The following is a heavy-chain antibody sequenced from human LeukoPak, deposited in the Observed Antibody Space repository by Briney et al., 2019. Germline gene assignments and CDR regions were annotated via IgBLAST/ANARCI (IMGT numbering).Heavy chain of an antibody. CDR3: TTAVWWFKYFDY. V-gene: IGHV3-15*01. Sequence: KPGGSLRLSCAASGFTFSNAWMSWVRQAPGKGLEWVGHIKSKTDGGTTDYAAPVKGRFTISRDDSKNTLYLQMNSLKTEDTAVYYCTTAVWWFKYFDYWGQGTLVTVSS. J-gene: IGHJ4*02. D-gene: IGHD2-15*01. CDR1: GFTFSNAW. CDR2: IKSKTDGGTT.